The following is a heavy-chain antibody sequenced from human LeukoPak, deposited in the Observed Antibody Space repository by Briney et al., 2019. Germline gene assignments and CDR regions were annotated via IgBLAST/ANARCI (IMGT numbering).Heavy chain of an antibody. CDR3: AHSRNLPLVASPLEY. Sequence: SGPTLVKPTQTLTLTCTLSGFSLSTSGVGVGWIRQPPGKALQWLALIYWDDDKRYSPSLKSRLTITKDTSKNQVVLTMTNMDPVDTATYYCAHSRNLPLVASPLEYWGQGTLVTVSS. V-gene: IGHV2-5*02. D-gene: IGHD3-16*01. J-gene: IGHJ4*02. CDR1: GFSLSTSGVG. CDR2: IYWDDDK.